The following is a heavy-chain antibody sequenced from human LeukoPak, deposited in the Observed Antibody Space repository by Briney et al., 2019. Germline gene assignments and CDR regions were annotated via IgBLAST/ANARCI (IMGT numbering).Heavy chain of an antibody. V-gene: IGHV3-33*06. D-gene: IGHD3-10*01. Sequence: GGSLRLSCAASGFTFSHYGMHWVRQAPGKGLEWVAVIWYDGSNKYYADSVKGRFTMSRDNSKNTLYLQMNSLRAEDTAVYYCAKDPVTMVRGVAGYFDYWGQGTLVTVSS. CDR1: GFTFSHYG. CDR3: AKDPVTMVRGVAGYFDY. CDR2: IWYDGSNK. J-gene: IGHJ4*02.